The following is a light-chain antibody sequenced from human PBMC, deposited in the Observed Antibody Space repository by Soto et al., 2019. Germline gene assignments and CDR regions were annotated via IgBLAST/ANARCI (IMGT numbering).Light chain of an antibody. CDR1: QGINKD. V-gene: IGKV1-17*03. Sequence: DIQMTQSPSVMSASVGDRVTITCRASQGINKDLVWFQQKPGKVPKRLIYGASSLQNGVPSRFSGSGSGTEFPLTIDNLQPEDFATYYCLQHSSFPRTFGQGTKLDFK. CDR3: LQHSSFPRT. J-gene: IGKJ2*01. CDR2: GAS.